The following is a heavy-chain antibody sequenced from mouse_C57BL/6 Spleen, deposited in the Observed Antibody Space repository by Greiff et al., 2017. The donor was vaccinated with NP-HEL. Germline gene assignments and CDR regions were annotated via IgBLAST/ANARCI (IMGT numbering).Heavy chain of an antibody. CDR2: IYPGDGDT. CDR1: GYAFRSYW. V-gene: IGHV1-80*01. Sequence: QVQLQQSGAELVKPGASVKISCKASGYAFRSYWMNWVKQRPGKGLEWIGQIYPGDGDTNYNGKFKGKATLTADKSSSTAYMQLSSLTSEDSAVYVCARSDYERYYAMDYWGQGTSVTVSS. CDR3: ARSDYERYYAMDY. J-gene: IGHJ4*01. D-gene: IGHD2-4*01.